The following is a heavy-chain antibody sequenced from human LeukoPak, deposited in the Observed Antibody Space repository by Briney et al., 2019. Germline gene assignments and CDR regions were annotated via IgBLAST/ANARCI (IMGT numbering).Heavy chain of an antibody. CDR2: IIGDGSVT. J-gene: IGHJ4*02. CDR1: GFTFSNFW. V-gene: IGHV3-74*01. CDR3: ARGGSDSDY. D-gene: IGHD3-16*01. Sequence: GGSLRLSCAASGFTFSNFWMHWVRQAPGKGLVWVSRIIGDGSVTTYADSVKGRFTISRDNGKNSLYLQMNSLRAEDTAVYYCARGGSDSDYWGQGTLVTVSS.